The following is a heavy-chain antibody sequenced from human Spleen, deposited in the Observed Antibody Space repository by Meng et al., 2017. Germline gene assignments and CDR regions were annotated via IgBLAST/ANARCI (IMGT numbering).Heavy chain of an antibody. CDR1: GGSFSGYY. CDR2: INHSGST. CDR3: ARGTTTSQYCSGGSCYSGIAGDDAFDI. V-gene: IGHV4-34*01. J-gene: IGHJ3*02. D-gene: IGHD2-15*01. Sequence: SETLSLTCAVYGGSFSGYYWSWIRQPPGKGLEWIGEINHSGSTNYNPSLKSRVTISVDTSKNQFSLKLSSVTAADTAVYYCARGTTTSQYCSGGSCYSGIAGDDAFDIWGQGTMVTVSS.